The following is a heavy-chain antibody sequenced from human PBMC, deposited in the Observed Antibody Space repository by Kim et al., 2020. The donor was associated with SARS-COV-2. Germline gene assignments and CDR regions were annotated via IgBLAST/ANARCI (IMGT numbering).Heavy chain of an antibody. J-gene: IGHJ4*02. CDR2: ISWNSGSI. CDR3: AKDIGGGGYSYGDHFDY. CDR1: GFTFDDYA. D-gene: IGHD5-18*01. V-gene: IGHV3-9*01. Sequence: GGSLRLSCAASGFTFDDYAMHWVRQAPGKGLEWVSGISWNSGSIGYADSVKGRFTISRDNAKNSLYLQMNSLRAEDTALYYCAKDIGGGGYSYGDHFDYWGQGTLVTVSS.